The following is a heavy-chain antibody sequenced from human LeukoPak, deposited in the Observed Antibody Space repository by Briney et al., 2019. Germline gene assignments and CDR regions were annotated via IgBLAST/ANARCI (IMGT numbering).Heavy chain of an antibody. CDR2: ISHTEGT. CDR1: GVSINDYY. Sequence: TSETLSLTCGVFGVSINDYYWSWIRQSPGKGLEWIGEISHTEGTRYNPSLESRVTMSVGTSENQLSLKLIFVTAADTAVYYCARIRCGHSGSVCYNHWGLGTLVTVPS. D-gene: IGHD2-21*01. CDR3: ARIRCGHSGSVCYNH. V-gene: IGHV4-34*01. J-gene: IGHJ4*02.